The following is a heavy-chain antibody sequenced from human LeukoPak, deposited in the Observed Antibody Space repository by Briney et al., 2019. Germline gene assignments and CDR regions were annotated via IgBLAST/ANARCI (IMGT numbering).Heavy chain of an antibody. V-gene: IGHV4-34*01. J-gene: IGHJ4*02. D-gene: IGHD2-15*01. CDR3: ARGRPLYYCSGGSCYPRGYFDY. CDR2: INHSGST. CDR1: GGSFSGYY. Sequence: SETLSLTCAVYGGSFSGYYWSWIRQPPGKGLEWIGEINHSGSTNYNPSLKSRVTISVDTSKNRFSLKLSSVAAADTAVYYCARGRPLYYCSGGSCYPRGYFDYWGQGTLVTVSS.